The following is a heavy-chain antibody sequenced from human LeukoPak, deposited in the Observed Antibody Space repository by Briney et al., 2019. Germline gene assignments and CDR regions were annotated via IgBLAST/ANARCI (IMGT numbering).Heavy chain of an antibody. CDR3: AKDHEYSGSQPYYFDY. D-gene: IGHD1-26*01. Sequence: GGSLRLSCAASGFTFSSYAMSWVRQAPGKGLEWVSGISGSDGSTYYAESVKGRFTISRDNSKNTLYVQMNSLRAEDTAVYYCAKDHEYSGSQPYYFDYWGREPWSPSPQ. J-gene: IGHJ4*02. CDR1: GFTFSSYA. CDR2: ISGSDGST. V-gene: IGHV3-23*01.